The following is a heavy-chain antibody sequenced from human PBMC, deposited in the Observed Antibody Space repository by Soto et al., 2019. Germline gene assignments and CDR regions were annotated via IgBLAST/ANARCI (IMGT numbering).Heavy chain of an antibody. CDR1: GGSITTGGRY. J-gene: IGHJ3*02. D-gene: IGHD1-1*01. CDR2: IYYSGNT. Sequence: QVRLQEWGPGLVKPSQTLSLKCSVSGGSITTGGRYWTWIRQLPGKGLEWIGDIYYSGNTYYNASLKSLVTISVEAAKNQFSLKLSSVTAADTAVYYCAQALVFTGGDGFDIWGQGRLVTVSS. V-gene: IGHV4-31*01. CDR3: AQALVFTGGDGFDI.